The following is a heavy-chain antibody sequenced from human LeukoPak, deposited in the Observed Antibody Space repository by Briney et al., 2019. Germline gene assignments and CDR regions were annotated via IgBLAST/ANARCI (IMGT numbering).Heavy chain of an antibody. J-gene: IGHJ4*02. CDR3: TTSDCEY. CDR2: IKGDGSYK. Sequence: GGSLRLSCAASGFTFSNYWMSWVRQAPGKGLEWVANIKGDGSYKYYVDSVKGRFTISRDNAKTSLYLQMNSLRAEDTAIYYCTTSDCEYWGQGTLVTVSS. CDR1: GFTFSNYW. V-gene: IGHV3-7*03.